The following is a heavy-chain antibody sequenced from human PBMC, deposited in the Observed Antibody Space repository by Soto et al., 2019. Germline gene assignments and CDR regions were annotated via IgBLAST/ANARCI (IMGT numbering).Heavy chain of an antibody. CDR3: ARRRGEWELLMGRYYYYGMDV. J-gene: IGHJ6*02. CDR2: IDPSDSYT. V-gene: IGHV5-10-1*01. D-gene: IGHD1-26*01. Sequence: GESLKISCMGSGYKVSTWHNFTSYWIAWVRQMPGKGLEWMGRIDPSDSYTNYSPSFQGHVTISADKSISTAYLQWSSLKASDTAMYYCARRRGEWELLMGRYYYYGMDVWGQGTTVTVS. CDR1: GYKVSTWHNFTSYW.